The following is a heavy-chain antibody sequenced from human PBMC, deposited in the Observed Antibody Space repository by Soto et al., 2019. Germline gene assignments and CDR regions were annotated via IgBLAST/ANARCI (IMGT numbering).Heavy chain of an antibody. Sequence: ASVKVSCKASGYTVTSYGISWVRQAPGQGLEWMGWISAYNGNTNYAQKLQGRVTMTTDTSTSTAYMELRSLRSDDTAVYYCARVSQRLFIIAAAVNWFDPWGQGTLVTVSS. D-gene: IGHD6-13*01. CDR1: GYTVTSYG. CDR2: ISAYNGNT. V-gene: IGHV1-18*01. CDR3: ARVSQRLFIIAAAVNWFDP. J-gene: IGHJ5*02.